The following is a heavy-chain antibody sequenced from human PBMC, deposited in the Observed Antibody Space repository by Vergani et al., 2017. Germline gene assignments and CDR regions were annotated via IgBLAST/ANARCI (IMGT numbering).Heavy chain of an antibody. CDR2: IRYDGSNK. CDR3: AREGVVVVPAAMEGSSTPYYYYYGMDV. Sequence: QVQLVESGGGVVQPGGSLRLSCAASGFTFSSYGMHWVRQAPGKGLEWVAFIRYDGSNKYYADSVKGRFTISRDNAKNSLYLQMNSLRAEDTAVYYCAREGVVVVPAAMEGSSTPYYYYYGMDVWGQGTTVTVSS. CDR1: GFTFSSYG. D-gene: IGHD2-2*01. J-gene: IGHJ6*02. V-gene: IGHV3-30*02.